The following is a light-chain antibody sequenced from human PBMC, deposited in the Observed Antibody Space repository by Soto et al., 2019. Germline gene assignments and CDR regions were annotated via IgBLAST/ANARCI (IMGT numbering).Light chain of an antibody. Sequence: DIQMTQSPSTLSASVGDRVTITCRASQSISSWLAWYQQKPGKAPKLLIYKASSLESGVPSRFSGSGSGTEFTLTISSLQPDDFATYYCQQYNSYSFTFGGGTRWRSN. CDR2: KAS. CDR1: QSISSW. CDR3: QQYNSYSFT. J-gene: IGKJ4*01. V-gene: IGKV1-5*03.